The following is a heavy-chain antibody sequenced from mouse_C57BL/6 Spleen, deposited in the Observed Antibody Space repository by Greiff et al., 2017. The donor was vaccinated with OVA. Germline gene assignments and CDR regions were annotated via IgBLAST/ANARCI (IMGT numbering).Heavy chain of an antibody. J-gene: IGHJ2*01. V-gene: IGHV1-80*01. CDR1: GYAFSSYW. CDR3: ARYGSSYYFDY. D-gene: IGHD1-1*01. CDR2: IYPGDGDT. Sequence: QVQLQQSGAELVKPGASVKISCKASGYAFSSYWMNWVKQWPGKGLEWIGQIYPGDGDTNYNGKFKGKATLTADKSSSTAYMQLSSLTSEDAAVDFCARYGSSYYFDYWGQGTTLTVSS.